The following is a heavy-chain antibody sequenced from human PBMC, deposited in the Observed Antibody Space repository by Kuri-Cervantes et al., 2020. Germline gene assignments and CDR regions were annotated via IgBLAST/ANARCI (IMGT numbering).Heavy chain of an antibody. Sequence: ASVKVSCKASGYTFTSYGISWVRQAPGQGLEWMGWIRAYNGNTNYAQKLQGRVTMTTDTSTSTAYMELSSLRSEDTAVYYCARDQQLLGVAFDIWGQGTMVTVSS. CDR2: IRAYNGNT. CDR1: GYTFTSYG. V-gene: IGHV1-18*01. CDR3: ARDQQLLGVAFDI. D-gene: IGHD6-13*01. J-gene: IGHJ3*02.